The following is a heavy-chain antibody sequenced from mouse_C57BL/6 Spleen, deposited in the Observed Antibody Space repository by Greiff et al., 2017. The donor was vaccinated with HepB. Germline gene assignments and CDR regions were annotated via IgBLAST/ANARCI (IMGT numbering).Heavy chain of an antibody. J-gene: IGHJ4*01. CDR2: IYPGDGDT. CDR1: GYAFSSYW. D-gene: IGHD1-1*01. Sequence: VQLQQSGAELVKPGASVKISCKASGYAFSSYWMNWVKQRPGKGLEWIGQIYPGDGDTNYNGKFKGKATLTADKSSSTAYMQLSSLTSEDSAVYFCALITTVVATDAMDYWGQGTSVTVSS. V-gene: IGHV1-80*01. CDR3: ALITTVVATDAMDY.